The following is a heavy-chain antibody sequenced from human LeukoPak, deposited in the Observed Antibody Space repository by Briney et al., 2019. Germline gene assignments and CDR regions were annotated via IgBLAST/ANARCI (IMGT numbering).Heavy chain of an antibody. CDR1: GFTFSSYA. J-gene: IGHJ4*02. Sequence: LGGSLRLSCAASGFTFSSYAMSWVRQAPGKGLEWVSAISGSGGSTYYADSVKGRFTISRDNSKNTLYLQMNSLRAEDTAVYYCAKGSSGTAMVAYYFDYWGQGTLVTVSS. D-gene: IGHD5-18*01. CDR3: AKGSSGTAMVAYYFDY. V-gene: IGHV3-23*01. CDR2: ISGSGGST.